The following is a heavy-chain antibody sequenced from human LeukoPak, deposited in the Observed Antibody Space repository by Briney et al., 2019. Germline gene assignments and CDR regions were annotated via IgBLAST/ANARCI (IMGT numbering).Heavy chain of an antibody. Sequence: PSETLSLTCTGSTGSGYSATYCWRWLRQAPGRGLELIANIGNSGHTNNNPSLMSRVTTSVDTSKNQVSLKLSSVTAADTAVYYCAITYTRGWTFFDYWGQGTVVTVSS. J-gene: IGHJ4*02. CDR3: AITYTRGWTFFDY. D-gene: IGHD6-19*01. CDR2: IGNSGHT. V-gene: IGHV4-61*01. CDR1: TGSGYSATYC.